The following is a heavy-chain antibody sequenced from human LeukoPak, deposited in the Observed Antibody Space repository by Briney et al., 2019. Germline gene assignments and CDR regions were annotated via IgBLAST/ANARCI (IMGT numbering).Heavy chain of an antibody. CDR2: ISGSGDRK. CDR1: GFTFSSYW. J-gene: IGHJ4*02. D-gene: IGHD5-12*01. V-gene: IGHV3-23*01. Sequence: GGSLRLSCAASGFTFSSYWMGWVRQAPGKGLEWVSGISGSGDRKDYADSVKGRFAVSRDNHKNTVHLEMNSLRVEDTAIYYCAKEGGYSNPWHWGQGTLVTVSS. CDR3: AKEGGYSNPWH.